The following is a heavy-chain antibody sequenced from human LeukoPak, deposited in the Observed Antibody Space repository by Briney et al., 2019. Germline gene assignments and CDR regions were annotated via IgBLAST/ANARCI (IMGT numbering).Heavy chain of an antibody. CDR1: GFTFSIYS. J-gene: IGHJ4*02. D-gene: IGHD6-19*01. V-gene: IGHV3-48*01. CDR3: ARDRPGSGWYYFDS. CDR2: FTSSSSTI. Sequence: GGSLRLSCAASGFTFSIYSMNWVRQAPGNGLDWVSFFTSSSSTIHYVDSVKGRFIISRDNAKNSLYLQMNSLRAEDTAVYYCARDRPGSGWYYFDSWGQGTLVTVSS.